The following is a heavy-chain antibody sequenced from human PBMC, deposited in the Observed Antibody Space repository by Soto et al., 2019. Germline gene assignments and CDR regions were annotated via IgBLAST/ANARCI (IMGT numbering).Heavy chain of an antibody. Sequence: GGSLRLSCAASGFTFSSYAMSWVRQAPGKGLEWVSAISGSGGSTYYADSVKGRFTISRDNSKNTLYLQMNSLRAEDTAVYYCAKINYDYYDRSGYPDYWGQGTLVTVSS. J-gene: IGHJ4*02. V-gene: IGHV3-23*01. CDR3: AKINYDYYDRSGYPDY. CDR2: ISGSGGST. CDR1: GFTFSSYA. D-gene: IGHD3-22*01.